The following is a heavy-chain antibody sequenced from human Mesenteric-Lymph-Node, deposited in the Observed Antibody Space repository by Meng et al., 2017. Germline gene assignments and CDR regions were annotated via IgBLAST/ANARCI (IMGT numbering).Heavy chain of an antibody. J-gene: IGHJ4*02. CDR3: ARGRNYYDSSGYHDY. D-gene: IGHD3-22*01. CDR2: ISYDGSNK. Sequence: SCAASGFTFSSYAMHWVRQAPGKGLEWVAVISYDGSNKYYADSVKGRFTISRDNSKNTLYLQMNSLRAEDTAVYYCARGRNYYDSSGYHDYWGQGTLVTVSS. CDR1: GFTFSSYA. V-gene: IGHV3-30*04.